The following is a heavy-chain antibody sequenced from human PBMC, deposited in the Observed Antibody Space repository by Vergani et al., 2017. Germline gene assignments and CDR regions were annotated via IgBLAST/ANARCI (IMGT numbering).Heavy chain of an antibody. Sequence: QVQLVGSGGGVVQRGGSLRLSCATSGFTLSNYDMQWIRQGPGKGLEFVAFIQFDGSNQYYADSVKGRFTLSRDFSKNTLYLQMNSLRTDDTATYYCAKHFRGWGIDYWCQGTQVIVSS. J-gene: IGHJ4*02. D-gene: IGHD3-16*01. CDR2: IQFDGSNQ. CDR3: AKHFRGWGIDY. CDR1: GFTLSNYD. V-gene: IGHV3-30*02.